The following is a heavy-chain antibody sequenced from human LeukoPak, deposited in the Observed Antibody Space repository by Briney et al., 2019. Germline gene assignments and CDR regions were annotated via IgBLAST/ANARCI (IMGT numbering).Heavy chain of an antibody. CDR2: ISSSSSYI. J-gene: IGHJ4*02. CDR1: GFTFSSYS. CDR3: ARDDSLVEYPLGY. Sequence: GGSLRLSGAASGFTFSSYSMNWVRQAPGKGLEWVSSISSSSSYIYYADSVKGRFTISRDNAKNSLYLQMNSLRAEDTAVYYCARDDSLVEYPLGYWGQGTLVTVSS. V-gene: IGHV3-21*01. D-gene: IGHD2-8*02.